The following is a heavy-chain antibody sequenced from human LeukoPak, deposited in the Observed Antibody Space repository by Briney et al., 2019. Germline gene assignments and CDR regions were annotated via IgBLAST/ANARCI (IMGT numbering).Heavy chain of an antibody. D-gene: IGHD2-2*02. V-gene: IGHV3-23*01. CDR1: GFTFRNYS. CDR2: ISDSGGTT. Sequence: GGSLRLSCAASGFTFRNYSMNRLRQAPGKGLEWVSGISDSGGTTDYADPVKGRFAISRDNSNNTQYLQMNSLTAEDTGVYYCAKARSGSSSSCYNYWGQGALVTVSS. CDR3: AKARSGSSSSCYNY. J-gene: IGHJ4*02.